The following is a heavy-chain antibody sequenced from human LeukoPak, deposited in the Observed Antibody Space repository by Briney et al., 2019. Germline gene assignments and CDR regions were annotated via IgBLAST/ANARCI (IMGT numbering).Heavy chain of an antibody. V-gene: IGHV3-21*05. CDR2: ISSSGSNT. D-gene: IGHD3-10*01. CDR3: ATGGGSGSNYYNGMDV. J-gene: IGHJ6*02. Sequence: GGTLRLSCAPSGFSFSTWSINWVRQAPGTGLEWLAYISSSGSNTNYADSAQGRFTISRDNAKNSLYLQMNRLRAEDTAVYYCATGGGSGSNYYNGMDVWGQGATVT. CDR1: GFSFSTWS.